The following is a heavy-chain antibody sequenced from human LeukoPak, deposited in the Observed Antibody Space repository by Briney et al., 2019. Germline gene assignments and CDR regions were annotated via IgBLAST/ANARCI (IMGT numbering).Heavy chain of an antibody. D-gene: IGHD1-26*01. V-gene: IGHV4-34*01. Sequence: SETLSLTCAVYGGSFSGYYWSWIRQPPGKGLEWIGEINHSGSTNYNPSLKSRVTISVDTSKNQFSLKLSSVTAADTAVYYCARVAVGADFDYWGQGTLVTVSS. CDR3: ARVAVGADFDY. J-gene: IGHJ4*02. CDR2: INHSGST. CDR1: GGSFSGYY.